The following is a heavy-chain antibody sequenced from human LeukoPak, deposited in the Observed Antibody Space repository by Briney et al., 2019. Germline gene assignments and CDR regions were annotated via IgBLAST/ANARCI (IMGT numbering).Heavy chain of an antibody. D-gene: IGHD6-13*01. Sequence: GSLRLSCLGSGFTFSTHGMNWVRQPPGKGLEWIGEINHSGSTNYNPSLKSRVTISVDTSKNQFSLKLSSVTAADTAVYYCARRRIAAAGTPKGFDPWGQGTLVTVSS. CDR3: ARRRIAAAGTPKGFDP. V-gene: IGHV4-34*01. J-gene: IGHJ5*02. CDR2: INHSGST. CDR1: GFTFSTHG.